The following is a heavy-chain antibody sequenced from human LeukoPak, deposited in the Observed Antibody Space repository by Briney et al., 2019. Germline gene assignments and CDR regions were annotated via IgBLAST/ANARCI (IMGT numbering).Heavy chain of an antibody. CDR3: ARRSWARYYDSSGYYPY. Sequence: SEALSLTCTVSSGSISSSSYYWGWIRQPPGKGLEWIGSIYYSGSTYYNPSLKSRVTISVDTSKNQFSLKLSSVTAADTAVYYCARRSWARYYDSSGYYPYWGQGTLVTVSS. J-gene: IGHJ4*02. V-gene: IGHV4-39*01. D-gene: IGHD3-22*01. CDR2: IYYSGST. CDR1: SGSISSSSYY.